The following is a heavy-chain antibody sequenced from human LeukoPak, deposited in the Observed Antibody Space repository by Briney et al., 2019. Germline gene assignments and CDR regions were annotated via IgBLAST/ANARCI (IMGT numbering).Heavy chain of an antibody. CDR1: GFTFSSYA. Sequence: PGGSLRLSCSASGFTFSSYAMHWVRQAPGKGLEYVSAISSNGGSTYYADSVKGRFTISRDNSKNTLYLQISSLRAEDTAVYYCVRGDHYSSSPSFDYWGQGTLVTVSS. V-gene: IGHV3-64D*09. CDR2: ISSNGGST. J-gene: IGHJ4*02. D-gene: IGHD6-6*01. CDR3: VRGDHYSSSPSFDY.